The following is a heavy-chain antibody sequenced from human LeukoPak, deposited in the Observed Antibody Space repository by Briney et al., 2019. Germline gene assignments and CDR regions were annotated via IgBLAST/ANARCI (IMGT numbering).Heavy chain of an antibody. CDR3: ARAEYQWNYIDV. J-gene: IGHJ6*03. V-gene: IGHV4-30-4*07. CDR2: IYYSGST. D-gene: IGHD6-19*01. CDR1: GGSINSGGYS. Sequence: SETLSLTCAVSGGSINSGGYSWNWIRQPPGKGLEWIGYIYYSGSTYHNPSLKSRVTISLDTSKNQFSLKLSSVTAADTAVYYCARAEYQWNYIDVWGKGTTVTVSS.